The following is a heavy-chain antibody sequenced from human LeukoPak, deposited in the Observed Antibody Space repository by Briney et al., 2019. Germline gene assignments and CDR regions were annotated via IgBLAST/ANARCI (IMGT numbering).Heavy chain of an antibody. J-gene: IGHJ4*02. CDR1: GFTFSSYA. CDR3: AKDETELRFLEWLLPD. D-gene: IGHD3-3*01. CDR2: MSGGGGST. Sequence: GGSLRLSCAASGFTFSSYAMSWVRQAPGKGLEWVSAMSGGGGSTNYADAVKGRFTISRDNSKNTLYLRMNSLRAEDTAVYYCAKDETELRFLEWLLPDWGQGTLVTVSS. V-gene: IGHV3-23*01.